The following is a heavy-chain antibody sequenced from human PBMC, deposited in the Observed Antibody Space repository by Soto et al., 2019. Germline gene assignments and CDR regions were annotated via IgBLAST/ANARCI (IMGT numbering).Heavy chain of an antibody. D-gene: IGHD4-4*01. CDR3: ARVVMARGLKITTKVFDY. CDR2: INPKNGDT. CDR1: GYTFTNYH. J-gene: IGHJ4*02. V-gene: IGHV1-2*02. Sequence: QVQLVQSGAEVKRPGASARVSCEASGYTFTNYHIHWLRQAPGQGLEWMGWINPKNGDTKYAQKFQGRVTMTRDTSITTAFMELTRVTSGDTGVYYCARVVMARGLKITTKVFDYWGQGTLVTVSS.